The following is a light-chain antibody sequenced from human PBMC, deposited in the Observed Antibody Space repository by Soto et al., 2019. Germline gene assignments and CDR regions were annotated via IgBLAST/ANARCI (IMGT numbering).Light chain of an antibody. CDR2: SYN. V-gene: IGLV1-44*01. CDR1: SSNIGSES. Sequence: QSGLTQPPSTSGTPGQRVTISCSGSSSNIGSESVNWYQQLPGTAPKLLIYSYNQRPSGVPDRFSGSKSGTSASLAISGLQSEDEADYICAAWDDSLNGYVFGLGTKVTVL. CDR3: AAWDDSLNGYV. J-gene: IGLJ1*01.